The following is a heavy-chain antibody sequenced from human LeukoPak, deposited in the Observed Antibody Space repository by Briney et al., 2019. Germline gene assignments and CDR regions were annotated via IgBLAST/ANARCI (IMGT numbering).Heavy chain of an antibody. CDR2: IIHSGST. CDR1: GGSFSDYY. Sequence: SETLSLTCAVYGGSFSDYYWTWIRQPPGKGLEWIGQIIHSGSTNYNPSLKSRVTISVDTSKNQLSLKLSSVTAADTAVYYCARGGGVDTTMISWFDPWGQGTLVTVSS. CDR3: ARGGGVDTTMISWFDP. D-gene: IGHD5-18*01. J-gene: IGHJ5*02. V-gene: IGHV4-34*01.